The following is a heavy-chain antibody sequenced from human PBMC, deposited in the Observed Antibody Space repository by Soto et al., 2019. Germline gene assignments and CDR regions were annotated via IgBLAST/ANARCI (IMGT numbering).Heavy chain of an antibody. V-gene: IGHV3-23*01. D-gene: IGHD6-19*01. CDR3: AKERSSGWSFDY. Sequence: GGSLRLSCAASGFTFSTYAMNWVRQAPGKGLEWVSGISGSGDSTYYADSVKGRFTVSRYNSKNTLYLQMNSLRGEDTAVFYCAKERSSGWSFDYWGQGTLVTVSS. CDR1: GFTFSTYA. CDR2: ISGSGDST. J-gene: IGHJ4*02.